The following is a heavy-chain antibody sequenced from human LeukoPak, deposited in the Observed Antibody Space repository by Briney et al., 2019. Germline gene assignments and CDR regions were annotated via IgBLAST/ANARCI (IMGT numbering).Heavy chain of an antibody. CDR2: IYYSGST. J-gene: IGHJ6*02. D-gene: IGHD2-2*01. CDR1: GGSISSYY. CDR3: ARVPGLDYYYYYGMDV. Sequence: SETLSLTCTVSGGSISSYYWSWIRQPPGKGLEWIGYIYYSGSTNYNPSLKSRVTISVDTSKNQFSLKLSSVTAADTAVYYCARVPGLDYYYYYGMDVWGQGTTVTVSS. V-gene: IGHV4-59*01.